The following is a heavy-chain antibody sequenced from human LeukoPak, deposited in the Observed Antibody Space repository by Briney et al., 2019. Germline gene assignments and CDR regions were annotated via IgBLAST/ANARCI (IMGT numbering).Heavy chain of an antibody. CDR2: IYYSGST. J-gene: IGHJ4*02. D-gene: IGHD1-26*01. CDR1: GGSISGYY. Sequence: SETLSLTCTVSGGSISGYYWSWIRQPPGKGLEWIGDIYYSGSTNYNPSLKSRVTISVDTSKNQFSLRLSSVTAADTAVYYSARLASGSYGPLTPFDYWGQGTLVTVSS. CDR3: ARLASGSYGPLTPFDY. V-gene: IGHV4-59*08.